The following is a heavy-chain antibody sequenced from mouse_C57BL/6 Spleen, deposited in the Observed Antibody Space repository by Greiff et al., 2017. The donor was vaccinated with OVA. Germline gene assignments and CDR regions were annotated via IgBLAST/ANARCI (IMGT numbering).Heavy chain of an antibody. CDR1: GYTFTSYW. J-gene: IGHJ2*01. CDR3: AKRVPKGYFDY. V-gene: IGHV1-52*01. Sequence: VQLQQPGAELVRPGSSVKLSCKASGYTFTSYWMHWVKQRPIQGLEWIGNIDPSDSETHYNQKFKDKATLTVDKSSSTAYMQLSSLTSEDSAVYYCAKRVPKGYFDYWGQGTTLTVSS. CDR2: IDPSDSET. D-gene: IGHD1-3*01.